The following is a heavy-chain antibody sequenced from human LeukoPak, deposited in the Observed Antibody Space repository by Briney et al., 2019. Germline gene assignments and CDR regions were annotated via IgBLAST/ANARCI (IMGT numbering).Heavy chain of an antibody. J-gene: IGHJ5*02. Sequence: ASVKVSCKASGDSFTSYDINWVRQAIGQGLEWMGWMYPNSGNTGNAQTFQGRVSITRNTSISTAYMELSSLRSEDTAVYYCARAHTSANWFDPWGQGTLVTVSS. CDR1: GDSFTSYD. CDR2: MYPNSGNT. V-gene: IGHV1-8*03. D-gene: IGHD3-10*01. CDR3: ARAHTSANWFDP.